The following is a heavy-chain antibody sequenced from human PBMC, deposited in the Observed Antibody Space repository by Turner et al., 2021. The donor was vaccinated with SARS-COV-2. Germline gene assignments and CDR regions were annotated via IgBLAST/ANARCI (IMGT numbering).Heavy chain of an antibody. D-gene: IGHD3-10*01. CDR1: GGSISSSSYF. CDR2: IYYSGTT. J-gene: IGHJ4*02. V-gene: IGHV4-39*01. CDR3: ARQAAGQGLDY. Sequence: QVQLRESGPGLVKPSETLSLTCTVSGGSISSSSYFWGWIRQPPTKELEWIGSIYYSGTTYSNPSLKSRVSLSIDPSKNQFSMKLTSVTAADTALYFCARQAAGQGLDYWGRGILVTVSS.